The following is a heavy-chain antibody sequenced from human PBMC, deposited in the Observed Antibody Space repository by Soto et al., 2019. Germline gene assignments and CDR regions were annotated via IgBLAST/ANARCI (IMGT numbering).Heavy chain of an antibody. CDR1: GFTVSSNY. Sequence: EVQLVESGGGLIQPGGSLRLSCAASGFTVSSNYMSWVCQAPGKGLEWVSVIYSGGSTYYADSVKGRFTISRDNSKNTLYLQMNSLRVEDTAVYYCAREVESYGLGMDVWGQGTTVTVSS. CDR2: IYSGGST. D-gene: IGHD5-18*01. CDR3: AREVESYGLGMDV. J-gene: IGHJ6*02. V-gene: IGHV3-53*01.